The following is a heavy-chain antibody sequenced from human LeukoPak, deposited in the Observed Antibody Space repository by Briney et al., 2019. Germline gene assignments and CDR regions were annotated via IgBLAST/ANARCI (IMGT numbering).Heavy chain of an antibody. V-gene: IGHV3-23*01. CDR1: GFTFSSYA. D-gene: IGHD3-10*01. CDR2: ISGSGGST. CDR3: ARGGSPLIRYFDY. J-gene: IGHJ4*02. Sequence: GGSLRLSCAASGFTFSSYAMSWVRQAPGKGLEWVSAISGSGGSTYYADSVKGRFTISRDNSKNTLYLQMNSLRAEDTAVYYCARGGSPLIRYFDYWGQGTLVTVSS.